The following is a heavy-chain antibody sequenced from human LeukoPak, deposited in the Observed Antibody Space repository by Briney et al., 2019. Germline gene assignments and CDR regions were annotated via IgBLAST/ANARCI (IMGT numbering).Heavy chain of an antibody. CDR3: ARETPYGSGSSLFDY. D-gene: IGHD3-10*01. Sequence: SETLSLTCTVSGGSISSYYWSRIRQPAGKGLEWIGRIYTSGSTNYNPSLKSRVTMSVDTSKNQFSLKLSSVTAADTAMYYCARETPYGSGSSLFDYWGQGTLVTVSS. CDR2: IYTSGST. J-gene: IGHJ4*02. CDR1: GGSISSYY. V-gene: IGHV4-4*07.